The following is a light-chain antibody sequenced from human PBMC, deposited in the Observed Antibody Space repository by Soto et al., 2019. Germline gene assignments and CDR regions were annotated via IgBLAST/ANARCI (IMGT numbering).Light chain of an antibody. J-gene: IGLJ2*01. CDR2: EVS. Sequence: QSVLTQPASVSGSPGQSITISCTGTSSDVGGYNYVSWYQQHPGKAPKVMIFEVSSRPSWVSNRFSGSKSGNTASLTISGLQAEDEAVYYCSSYTSSNTVAFGGGTKVTVL. CDR1: SSDVGGYNY. V-gene: IGLV2-14*01. CDR3: SSYTSSNTVA.